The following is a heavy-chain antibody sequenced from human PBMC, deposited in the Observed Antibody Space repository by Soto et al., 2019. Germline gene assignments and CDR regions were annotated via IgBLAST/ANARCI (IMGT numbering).Heavy chain of an antibody. CDR2: IDPSAGST. CDR1: GYTLTSFY. D-gene: IGHD1-1*01. Sequence: ASVKVSCKASGYTLTSFYMHWMRQAPGQGLEWMGVIDPSAGSTTYAQKFKGRVRMTRDTFTSTVFMELSSLRSEDTAVYYCARSPRPTGTTLYYFDSWGQRTLLTVSS. V-gene: IGHV1-46*01. CDR3: ARSPRPTGTTLYYFDS. J-gene: IGHJ4*02.